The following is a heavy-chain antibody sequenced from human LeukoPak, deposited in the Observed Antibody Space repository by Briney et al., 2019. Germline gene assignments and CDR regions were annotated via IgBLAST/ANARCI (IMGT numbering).Heavy chain of an antibody. Sequence: PGGSLRLSCVVSGFTFSNYRMHWVRQAPGKGLVWVSGINTDGSTTTYADSVKGRFTISRDNAKNTLYLQMNSLSAEDTAVYYCARLTVTGTNYWGQGTLVTVSS. J-gene: IGHJ4*02. D-gene: IGHD6-19*01. CDR1: GFTFSNYR. CDR3: ARLTVTGTNY. CDR2: INTDGSTT. V-gene: IGHV3-74*03.